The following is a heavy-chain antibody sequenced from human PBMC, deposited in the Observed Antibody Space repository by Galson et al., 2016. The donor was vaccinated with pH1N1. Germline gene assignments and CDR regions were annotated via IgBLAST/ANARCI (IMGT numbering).Heavy chain of an antibody. Sequence: SVKVSCKASGYTLTSYDINWVRQATGQGLEWMGWMNPNNGNADYAPKFQGRVTLTRNASINTAYMELSSLTSEDTAVYYCARGPVYCYFDLWGRGTPVIVSS. CDR3: ARGPVYCYFDL. V-gene: IGHV1-8*01. CDR2: MNPNNGNA. J-gene: IGHJ2*01. CDR1: GYTLTSYD.